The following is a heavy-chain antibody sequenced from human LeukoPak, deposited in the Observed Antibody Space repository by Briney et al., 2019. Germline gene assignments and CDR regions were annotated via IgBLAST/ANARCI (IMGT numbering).Heavy chain of an antibody. V-gene: IGHV3-53*01. CDR1: GFTVSNNY. D-gene: IGHD4-17*01. CDR2: IYSGGST. Sequence: PGGSLRLSCAASGFTVSNNYMSWVRQAPGKGLEWVSVIYSGGSTYYADSVKGRFTISRDNSKNTLYLQMNSLRAEDTAVYYCAKDLRTVTYLSDGVDVWGQGTTVTVSS. CDR3: AKDLRTVTYLSDGVDV. J-gene: IGHJ6*02.